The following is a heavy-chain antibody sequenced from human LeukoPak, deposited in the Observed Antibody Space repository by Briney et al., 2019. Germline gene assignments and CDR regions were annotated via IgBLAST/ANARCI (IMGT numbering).Heavy chain of an antibody. V-gene: IGHV4-34*01. J-gene: IGHJ6*02. D-gene: IGHD6-6*01. Sequence: SETLSLTCAVYGGSFSGYYWSWIRQPPGKGLEWIGEINHSGSTNYNPSLKSRVTISVDTSKNQFSLKLSSVTAADTAVYYCARGSIPLYYYYYGMDVWGQGTTVTVSS. CDR2: INHSGST. CDR3: ARGSIPLYYYYYGMDV. CDR1: GGSFSGYY.